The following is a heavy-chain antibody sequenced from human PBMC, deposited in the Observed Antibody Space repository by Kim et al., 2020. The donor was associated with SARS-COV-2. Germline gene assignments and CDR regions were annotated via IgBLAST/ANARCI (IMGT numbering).Heavy chain of an antibody. Sequence: SETLSLTCTVSGGSISSYYWSWIRQPPGKGLEWIGYIYYSGSTNYNPSLKSRVTISVDTSKNQFSLKLSSVTAADTAVYYCASSVGESSSTSLGFDPWGQGTLVTVSS. J-gene: IGHJ5*02. V-gene: IGHV4-59*01. CDR1: GGSISSYY. CDR3: ASSVGESSSTSLGFDP. CDR2: IYYSGST. D-gene: IGHD2-2*01.